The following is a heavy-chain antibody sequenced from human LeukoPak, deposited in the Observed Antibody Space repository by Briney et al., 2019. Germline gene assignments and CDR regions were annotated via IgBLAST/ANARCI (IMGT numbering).Heavy chain of an antibody. CDR1: GFTFDDYA. CDR2: ISWNRGSI. V-gene: IGHV3-9*03. D-gene: IGHD6-19*01. Sequence: GGSLRLSCAASGFTFDDYAMHWVRQAPGKGLEWVSGISWNRGSIGYADSVKGRFTISRDNAKNSLYLQMNSLRAEDMALYYCAKAVAGTLSYGAFDVWGQGTMVTVSS. CDR3: AKAVAGTLSYGAFDV. J-gene: IGHJ3*01.